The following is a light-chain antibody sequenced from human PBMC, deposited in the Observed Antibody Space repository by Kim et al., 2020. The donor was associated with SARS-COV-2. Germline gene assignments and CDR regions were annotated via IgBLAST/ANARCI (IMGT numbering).Light chain of an antibody. Sequence: GHTITIDCPATRSDVGGSNSVSSYQQYPGRVPTLMIYDVTTGPSGVSHRFSGSKSGNTASLTISGLQTGDEAHYYCTSYTSSRTWVFGGGTQLTVL. CDR3: TSYTSSRTWV. J-gene: IGLJ3*02. CDR2: DVT. V-gene: IGLV2-14*03. CDR1: RSDVGGSNS.